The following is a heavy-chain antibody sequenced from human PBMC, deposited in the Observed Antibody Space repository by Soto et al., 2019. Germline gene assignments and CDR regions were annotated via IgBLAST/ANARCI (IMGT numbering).Heavy chain of an antibody. J-gene: IGHJ4*02. CDR2: IRGSGGTT. CDR1: GFIFSNYA. Sequence: EVQLLESGGGLVQPGGSLRLSCAASGFIFSNYAMSWVRQAPGKGLEWVSAIRGSGGTTYYADSVKGRFIISRYNSKNTLYVHINSLRAEGAAIYHFAKFFDATGGRGGWPCHVDYWGQGALVTLSS. CDR3: AKFFDATGGRGGWPCHVDY. D-gene: IGHD3-16*01. V-gene: IGHV3-23*01.